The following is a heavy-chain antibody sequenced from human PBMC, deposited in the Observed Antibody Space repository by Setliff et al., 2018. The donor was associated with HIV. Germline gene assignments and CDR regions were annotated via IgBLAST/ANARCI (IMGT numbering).Heavy chain of an antibody. D-gene: IGHD6-13*01. Sequence: PSETLSLTCTVSGGSTSSYYWSWIRQPAGKGLEWIGRIYTSGSTNYNPSLKSRVTMSVDTSKNQFSLKLSSVTAADTAVYYCSSSSALEVDAFDIWGQGTMVTVSS. CDR2: IYTSGST. J-gene: IGHJ3*02. CDR1: GGSTSSYY. CDR3: SSSSALEVDAFDI. V-gene: IGHV4-4*07.